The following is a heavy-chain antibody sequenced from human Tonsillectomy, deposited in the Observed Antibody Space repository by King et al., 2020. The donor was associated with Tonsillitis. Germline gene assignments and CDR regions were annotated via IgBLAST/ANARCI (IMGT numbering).Heavy chain of an antibody. CDR1: GFTFSGYG. CDR2: IRYDGSNK. Sequence: VQLVESGGGVVQPGGSLRLSCAASGFTFSGYGMHWVRQAPGKGLEWVAFIRYDGSNKYYADSVKGRFTISRDNSKNTLYLQMNSLRAEDTAVYYCAKVPGTYWYFDLWGRGTLVTVS. CDR3: AKVPGTYWYFDL. D-gene: IGHD1-26*01. J-gene: IGHJ2*01. V-gene: IGHV3-30*02.